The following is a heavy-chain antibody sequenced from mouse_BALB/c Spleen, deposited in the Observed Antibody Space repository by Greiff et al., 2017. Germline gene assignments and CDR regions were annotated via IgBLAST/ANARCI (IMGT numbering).Heavy chain of an antibody. CDR2: IYPGSGST. CDR1: GYTFTSYW. D-gene: IGHD2-2*01. J-gene: IGHJ2*01. CDR3: TIWLRLDY. Sequence: LQQSGPELVRPGASVKLSCKASGYTFTSYWMHWVKQRPGQGLEWIGNIYPGSGSTNYDEKFKSKATLTVDTSSSTAYMQLSSLTSEDSAVYYCTIWLRLDYWGQGTTLTVSS. V-gene: IGHV1S22*01.